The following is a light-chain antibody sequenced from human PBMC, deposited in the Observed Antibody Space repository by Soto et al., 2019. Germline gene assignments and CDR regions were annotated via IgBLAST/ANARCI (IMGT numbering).Light chain of an antibody. Sequence: ESVLTQSPGTLSLSPGERATLSCRASQSVTSNYLAWYQQKPGQAPRLLIFGASSRATGIPDKFSGSGSGTDFTLPHSRLEPDDFAVYYCQHSGSPSWTFGQGTKVEIK. V-gene: IGKV3-20*01. J-gene: IGKJ1*01. CDR1: QSVTSNY. CDR2: GAS. CDR3: QHSGSPSWT.